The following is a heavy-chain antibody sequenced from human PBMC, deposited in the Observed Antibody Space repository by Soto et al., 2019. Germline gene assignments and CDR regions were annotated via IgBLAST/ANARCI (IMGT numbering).Heavy chain of an antibody. D-gene: IGHD4-17*01. Sequence: QVQLVESGGALVKPGGSLRLSCAASGFTFSDYYMSWFRRAPGKGLEWLSYIDSGSREKNYADSVKGRSTISRDNAQKNRYLELNSLVVEDAATYFCARGLLYGGDPPPSDYWGQGTVVTVSS. CDR2: IDSGSREK. CDR1: GFTFSDYY. CDR3: ARGLLYGGDPPPSDY. V-gene: IGHV3-11*05. J-gene: IGHJ4*02.